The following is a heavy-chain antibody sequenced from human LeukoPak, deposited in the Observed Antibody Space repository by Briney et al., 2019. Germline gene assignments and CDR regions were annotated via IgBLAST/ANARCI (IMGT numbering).Heavy chain of an antibody. CDR1: GGSISSGGYS. CDR2: IYHSGST. Sequence: PSETLSLTCAVSGGSISSGGYSWSWIRQPPGKGLEWIGYIYHSGSTYYNPSLKSRVTISVDRSKNQFSLKLSSVTAADTAVYYCARGISGSYYNWFDPWGQGTLVTVSS. V-gene: IGHV4-30-2*01. D-gene: IGHD3-10*01. J-gene: IGHJ5*02. CDR3: ARGISGSYYNWFDP.